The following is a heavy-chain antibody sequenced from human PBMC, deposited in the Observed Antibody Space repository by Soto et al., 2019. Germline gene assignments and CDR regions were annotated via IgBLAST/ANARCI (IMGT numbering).Heavy chain of an antibody. CDR1: GFTFSSYA. CDR2: ISYDGSNK. D-gene: IGHD3-22*01. CDR3: ARDRGGITMIVLATYYFDY. Sequence: QVQLVESGGGVVQPGRSLRLSCAASGFTFSSYAMHWVRQAPGKGLEWVAVISYDGSNKYYADPLKGRFTISRDNSNITLYLKMNKLGAEDTAVYYCARDRGGITMIVLATYYFDYWVQETLVTVSS. J-gene: IGHJ4*02. V-gene: IGHV3-30-3*01.